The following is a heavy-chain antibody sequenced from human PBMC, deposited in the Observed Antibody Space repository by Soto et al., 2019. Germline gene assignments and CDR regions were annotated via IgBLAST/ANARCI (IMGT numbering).Heavy chain of an antibody. CDR3: ARDPRGVASTFYYGLEF. D-gene: IGHD3-3*01. Sequence: SETLSLTCAVSGGSISSGGFYWSWIRQHPGKGLEWIGYINYSGSTYYNPSLKSRVTISVDTSKNQFSLKLTSVTAADTAVYYCARDPRGVASTFYYGLEFWGQGTTVTVSS. CDR1: GGSISSGGFY. V-gene: IGHV4-31*11. J-gene: IGHJ6*02. CDR2: INYSGST.